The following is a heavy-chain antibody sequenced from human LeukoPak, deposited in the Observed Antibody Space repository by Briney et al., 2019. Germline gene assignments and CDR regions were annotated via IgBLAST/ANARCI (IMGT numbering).Heavy chain of an antibody. CDR1: GYTFTSYD. V-gene: IGHV1-8*03. Sequence: GASVKASCKASGYTFTSYDINWVRQATGQGLEWMGWMNPNSGNTGYAQKFQGRVTITRNTSISTAYVELSSLRSEDTAVYYCARGLMVRGAYWFDPWGQGTLVTVSS. D-gene: IGHD3-10*01. CDR2: MNPNSGNT. CDR3: ARGLMVRGAYWFDP. J-gene: IGHJ5*02.